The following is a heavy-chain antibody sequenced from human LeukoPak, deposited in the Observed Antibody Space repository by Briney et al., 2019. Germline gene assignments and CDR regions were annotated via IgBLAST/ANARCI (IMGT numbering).Heavy chain of an antibody. J-gene: IGHJ4*02. CDR1: GYTLTSYY. Sequence: ASVKVSCKASGYTLTSYYMHWVRQAPGQGLEWVGIINPSDGSASYTQKFQGRVTLTRDTSTSTVYMELSSLRSEDTAVYYCARGFNYYDNSGYYQYYFDYWGQGTLVTVSS. D-gene: IGHD3-22*01. V-gene: IGHV1-46*01. CDR2: INPSDGSA. CDR3: ARGFNYYDNSGYYQYYFDY.